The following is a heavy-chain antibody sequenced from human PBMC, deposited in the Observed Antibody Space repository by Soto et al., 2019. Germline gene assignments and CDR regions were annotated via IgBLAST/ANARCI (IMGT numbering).Heavy chain of an antibody. CDR2: IYHSGST. J-gene: IGHJ4*02. CDR3: AREKLGSSGWYLDY. D-gene: IGHD6-19*01. Sequence: SETLSLTCTVSGGSISNYYWSWIRQPPGEGLEWIGYIYHSGSTNYNPSLKSRVTISVDTSKNQFSLQLTSVTAADTAVYYCAREKLGSSGWYLDYWGQGTLVTVSS. V-gene: IGHV4-59*01. CDR1: GGSISNYY.